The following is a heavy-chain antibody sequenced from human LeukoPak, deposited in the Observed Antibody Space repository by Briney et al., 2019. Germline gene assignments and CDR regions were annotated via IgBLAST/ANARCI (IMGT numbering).Heavy chain of an antibody. CDR1: GFTFSSYA. J-gene: IGHJ4*02. V-gene: IGHV3-23*01. CDR2: ISNSAGNA. CDR3: AKDLQVRSSSAVTTGGVDS. Sequence: PGGSLRLSCVASGFTFSSYAMSWVRKTPGKGLEWVSVISNSAGNAYYADSVKGRFTISRDNSKNTLYLQMNSLRAEDTAVYYCAKDLQVRSSSAVTTGGVDSWGQGTLVTVSS. D-gene: IGHD4-17*01.